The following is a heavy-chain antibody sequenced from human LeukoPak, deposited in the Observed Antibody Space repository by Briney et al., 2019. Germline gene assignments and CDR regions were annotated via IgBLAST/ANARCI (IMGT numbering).Heavy chain of an antibody. V-gene: IGHV4-59*08. CDR1: GGSISSYY. CDR3: ARGYSTGWYGGYDF. D-gene: IGHD6-19*01. J-gene: IGHJ4*02. CDR2: INYSGST. Sequence: SETLSLTCTVSGGSISSYYWSWIQQPPGKGLEWIGYINYSGSTTYNPSLKSRVTISVDTSRNQFSLKLSSVTAADRAVYYCARGYSTGWYGGYDFWGQGTLVTVSS.